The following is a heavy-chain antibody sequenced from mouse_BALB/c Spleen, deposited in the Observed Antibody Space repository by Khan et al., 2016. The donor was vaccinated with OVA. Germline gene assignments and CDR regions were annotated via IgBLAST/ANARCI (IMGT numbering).Heavy chain of an antibody. V-gene: IGHV1-5*01. D-gene: IGHD2-1*01. CDR3: ARNGFGNYEIWDY. CDR2: IYPGNSDT. CDR1: GYTFTNYW. J-gene: IGHJ2*01. Sequence: VQLKESGTVLARPGAPVKMSCKASGYTFTNYWMHWVKQRPGQGLEWIGTIYPGNSDTNYNQKFTGKAKLTAVTSTSTAYMELSSLTNEDSAVYYCARNGFGNYEIWDYWGQGTTLTVSS.